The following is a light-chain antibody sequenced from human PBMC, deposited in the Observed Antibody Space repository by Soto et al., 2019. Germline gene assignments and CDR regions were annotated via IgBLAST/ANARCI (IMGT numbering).Light chain of an antibody. CDR2: EVS. CDR1: SSDVGGYNY. V-gene: IGLV2-14*01. J-gene: IGLJ1*01. CDR3: NSYTSKSTGV. Sequence: QSVLTQPACVSGSPGQSITISCTGTSSDVGGYNYVSWYQQHPGKAPKLIIYEVSNRPSGVSNRFSGSKSGNTASLTISGLQAEDEADYYCNSYTSKSTGVFGTGTKLTVL.